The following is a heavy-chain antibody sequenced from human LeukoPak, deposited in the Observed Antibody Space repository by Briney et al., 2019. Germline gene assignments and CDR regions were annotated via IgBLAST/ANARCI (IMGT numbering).Heavy chain of an antibody. Sequence: PSETLSLTCAVYGGSFSGYYWSWIRQPPGKGLDWIGEINHSGSTNYNPSLKSRVTISVDTSKNQFSLKLSSVTAADTAVYYCAISSGWVNDAFDIWGQGTMVTVSS. D-gene: IGHD6-19*01. CDR1: GGSFSGYY. CDR2: INHSGST. V-gene: IGHV4-34*01. J-gene: IGHJ3*02. CDR3: AISSGWVNDAFDI.